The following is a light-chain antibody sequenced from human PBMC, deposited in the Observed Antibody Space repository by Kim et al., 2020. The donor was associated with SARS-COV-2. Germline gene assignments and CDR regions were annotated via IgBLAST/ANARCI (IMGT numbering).Light chain of an antibody. CDR3: QSYDTSLRDWV. CDR2: GNS. V-gene: IGLV1-40*01. Sequence: RVTISCTGSSSNIGTPYDVHWYQQVPGTAPKLLIYGNSRRPSGVPDRFFGSKSGTSASLAITGLRAEDEADYYCQSYDTSLRDWVFGGGTKLTVL. CDR1: SSNIGTPYD. J-gene: IGLJ3*02.